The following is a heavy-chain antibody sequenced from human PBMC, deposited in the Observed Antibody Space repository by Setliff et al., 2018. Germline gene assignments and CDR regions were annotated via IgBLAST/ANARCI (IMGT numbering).Heavy chain of an antibody. Sequence: PSETLSLTCTVSGVSFGSGTYYWSWIRQPAGKGLEWIGLIQSTGNTNYNPSLQSRVTISIDTSKNQFSLKMSSVTAADTAMYYCAGTPALGTSWLSPFDYGGQGTLVTVSS. J-gene: IGHJ4*02. V-gene: IGHV4-61*02. CDR1: GVSFGSGTYY. CDR3: AGTPALGTSWLSPFDY. D-gene: IGHD5-12*01. CDR2: IQSTGNT.